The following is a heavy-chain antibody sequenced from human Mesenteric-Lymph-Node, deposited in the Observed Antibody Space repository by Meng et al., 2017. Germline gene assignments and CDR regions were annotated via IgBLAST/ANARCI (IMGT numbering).Heavy chain of an antibody. CDR1: GGATSMGDSY. CDR2: IYNSGST. Sequence: QRRRQCAVHVRLTPSETLYLTGDVSGGATSMGDSYLSWIRQPPENGLEWIGYIYNSGSTYYNPSLKSRVTISVDTSKNQFSLKLRFVTAADTAVYYCAREGRSHQVGVSVYWGQGNLVTVSS. D-gene: IGHD2-21*01. J-gene: IGHJ4*02. V-gene: IGHV4-30-4*01. CDR3: AREGRSHQVGVSVY.